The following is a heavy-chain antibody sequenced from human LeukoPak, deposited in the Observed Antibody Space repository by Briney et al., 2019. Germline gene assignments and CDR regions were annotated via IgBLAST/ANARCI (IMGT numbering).Heavy chain of an antibody. J-gene: IGHJ6*02. V-gene: IGHV4-59*01. Sequence: SETLSLTCAVYGGSFSGYYWSWIRQPPGKGLEWIGYLYNSGRTNYNPSLKSRVTIAADTPKNQFSLKPSSVTAADTAVYYCARDLIGGATKNYYFGLDVWGQGTPVTVSS. CDR1: GGSFSGYY. CDR2: LYNSGRT. CDR3: ARDLIGGATKNYYFGLDV. D-gene: IGHD1-26*01.